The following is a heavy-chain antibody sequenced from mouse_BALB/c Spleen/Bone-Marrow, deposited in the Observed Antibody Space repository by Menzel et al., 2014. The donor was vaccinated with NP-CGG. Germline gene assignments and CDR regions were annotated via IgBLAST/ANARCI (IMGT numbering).Heavy chain of an antibody. CDR3: ARRDYFDY. V-gene: IGHV1-4*01. CDR1: GYTFTSST. CDR2: INPSSGYT. Sequence: QVQLQQSGAELARPGASVKMSCKASGYTFTSSTMHWVKQRPGQGLEWIGYINPSSGYTNYNQKFKDKATLTADKSSSTAYMQLSSLTSEDSAVYYCARRDYFDYWGQGTTLTVSS. J-gene: IGHJ2*01.